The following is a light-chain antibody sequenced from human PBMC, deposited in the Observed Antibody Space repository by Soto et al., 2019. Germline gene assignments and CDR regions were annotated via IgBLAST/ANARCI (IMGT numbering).Light chain of an antibody. CDR1: HSINSD. Sequence: EMVMTQSPATLSVSPGERVTLSFRAIHSINSDLAWYQQKPGQAPRLLIYGASARATGVPARFSGSGSGTEFTLTISRLEPEDFAVYYCQQYGSSSWTFGQGTKVDIK. J-gene: IGKJ1*01. CDR2: GAS. CDR3: QQYGSSSWT. V-gene: IGKV3-15*01.